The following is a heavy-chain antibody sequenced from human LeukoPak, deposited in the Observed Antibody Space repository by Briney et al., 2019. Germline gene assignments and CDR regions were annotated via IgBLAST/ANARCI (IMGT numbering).Heavy chain of an antibody. Sequence: GGSLRLSCAASGFTFSSYGMHWVRQAPGKGLEWVAFIRYDGSNKYYADSVKGRFTTSRDNSKNTLYLQMNSLRAEDTAVYYCAKDRSNAFDYWGQGIVVTVSS. J-gene: IGHJ4*02. CDR1: GFTFSSYG. V-gene: IGHV3-30*02. CDR2: IRYDGSNK. D-gene: IGHD2-8*01. CDR3: AKDRSNAFDY.